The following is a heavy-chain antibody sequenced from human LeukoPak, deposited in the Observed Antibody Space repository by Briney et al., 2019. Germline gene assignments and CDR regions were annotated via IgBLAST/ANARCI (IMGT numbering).Heavy chain of an antibody. J-gene: IGHJ5*02. CDR1: GFTFCSYW. D-gene: IGHD3-10*01. CDR2: IIEDGSEK. CDR3: ASVRITLVRGVLGRNVAIPNWFDP. Sequence: TGGSLRLSCGASGFTFCSYWMTWVRQAPGKGGEGVADIIEDGSEKYYVDSVTGRFTISRDNAKTSLYLQMNSLRAEDTAMYYCASVRITLVRGVLGRNVAIPNWFDPWGQGTLVTVSS. V-gene: IGHV3-7*01.